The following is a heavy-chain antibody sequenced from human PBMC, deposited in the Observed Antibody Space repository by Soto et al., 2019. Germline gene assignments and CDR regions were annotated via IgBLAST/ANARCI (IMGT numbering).Heavy chain of an antibody. Sequence: QLQLKESGSGLVKPSQTLSLTCAVSGCSISSGGYSWSWIRQPPGKGLEWIGYIYHSGRTYYNSSLKRRVTLSVDRSKNQFSRKLSSVTAADTAVYYCARIPSPWRQGTLVTVSS. D-gene: IGHD2-21*01. CDR2: IYHSGRT. CDR1: GCSISSGGYS. J-gene: IGHJ5*02. CDR3: ARIPSP. V-gene: IGHV4-30-2*01.